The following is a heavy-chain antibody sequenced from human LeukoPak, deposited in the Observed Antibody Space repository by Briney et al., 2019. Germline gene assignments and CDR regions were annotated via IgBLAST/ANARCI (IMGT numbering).Heavy chain of an antibody. V-gene: IGHV3-21*01. D-gene: IGHD1-26*01. CDR1: GFTFSSYS. Sequence: PGGSLRLPCAASGFTFSSYSMNWVRQAPGKGLEWVSSISSSSSYIYYADSVKGRFTISRDNAKNSLYLQMNSLRAEDTAVYYCARDLGGSYPFDYWGQGTLVTVSS. CDR2: ISSSSSYI. J-gene: IGHJ4*02. CDR3: ARDLGGSYPFDY.